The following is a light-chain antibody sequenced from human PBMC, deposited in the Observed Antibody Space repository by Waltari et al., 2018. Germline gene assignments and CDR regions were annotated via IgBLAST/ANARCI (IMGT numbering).Light chain of an antibody. CDR1: QSTGRY. CDR2: GAS. V-gene: IGKV3-20*01. CDR3: QNHERLPAT. J-gene: IGKJ1*01. Sequence: ELVLTQSTGTLSLSPGERATLSCRASQSTGRYLAWYQQKPDQAPRLLIYGASSRATGIPDRFSGSGSGTDFSLTISRLEPEDFAVYYCQNHERLPATFGQGTKVEIK.